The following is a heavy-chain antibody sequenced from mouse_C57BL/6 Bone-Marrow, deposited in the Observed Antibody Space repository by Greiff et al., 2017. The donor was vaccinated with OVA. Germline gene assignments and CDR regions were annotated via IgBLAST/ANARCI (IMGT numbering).Heavy chain of an antibody. CDR2: IDPEPGGT. D-gene: IGHD1-1*01. CDR1: GYTFTDYE. V-gene: IGHV1-15*01. Sequence: VQLQQSGAELVRPGASVTLSCKASGYTFTDYEMHWVKQTPVHGLEWIGAIDPEPGGTAYNQKFKGKAILTADKSSSTAYMELRSLTSEDSAVYYCTRDGSSYYWYVDVWGTGTTVTVSS. J-gene: IGHJ1*03. CDR3: TRDGSSYYWYVDV.